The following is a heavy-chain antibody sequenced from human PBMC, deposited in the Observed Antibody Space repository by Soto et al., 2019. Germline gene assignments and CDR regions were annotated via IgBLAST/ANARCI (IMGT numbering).Heavy chain of an antibody. V-gene: IGHV1-69*13. Sequence: ASVKVSCKASGGTFSSYAISWVRQAPGQGLEWMGGIIPIFGTANYAQKFQGRVTITADESTGTAYMELSSLRSEDTAVYYCARGSGYCSSTSCSPYYYYGMDVWGQGTTVTVSS. CDR2: IIPIFGTA. CDR1: GGTFSSYA. CDR3: ARGSGYCSSTSCSPYYYYGMDV. D-gene: IGHD2-2*01. J-gene: IGHJ6*02.